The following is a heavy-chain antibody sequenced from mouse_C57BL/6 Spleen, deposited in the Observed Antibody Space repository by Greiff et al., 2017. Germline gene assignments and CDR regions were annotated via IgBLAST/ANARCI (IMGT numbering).Heavy chain of an antibody. Sequence: EVQLQQSGPELVKPGASVKIPCKASGYTFTDYNMDWVKQSHGKSLEWIGDINPNNGGTIYNQKFKGKATLTVDKSSSTAYMELRSLTSEDTAVYYCARGDSNYLLFAYWGQGTLVTVSA. V-gene: IGHV1-18*01. CDR2: INPNNGGT. CDR3: ARGDSNYLLFAY. CDR1: GYTFTDYN. D-gene: IGHD2-5*01. J-gene: IGHJ3*01.